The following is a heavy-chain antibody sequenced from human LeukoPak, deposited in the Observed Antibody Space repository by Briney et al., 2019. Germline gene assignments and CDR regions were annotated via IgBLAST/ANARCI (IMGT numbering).Heavy chain of an antibody. CDR2: IKHDGTEK. Sequence: GGSLRLSCAASGFTLSYSWMTWVRQAPGKGLECVANIKHDGTEKSYVDSVKGRFTISRDTAKSSLFLQMNSLRVEDTAIYYCARGYDMDVWGQGTTVSVSS. CDR1: GFTLSYSW. J-gene: IGHJ6*02. V-gene: IGHV3-7*01. CDR3: ARGYDMDV.